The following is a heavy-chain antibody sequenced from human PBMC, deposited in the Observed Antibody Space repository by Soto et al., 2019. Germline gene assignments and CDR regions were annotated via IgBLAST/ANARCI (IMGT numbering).Heavy chain of an antibody. V-gene: IGHV4-31*03. CDR1: GGSISSGGYY. J-gene: IGHJ4*02. Sequence: PSETLSLTCTVSGGSISSGGYYWSWIRQHPGKGLEWIGYIYYSGSTYYNPSLKSRVTISVDTSKNQFSLKLNSVTAADSAVYFCARLEGLATISYYFDFWGQGALVTVSS. D-gene: IGHD3-9*01. CDR2: IYYSGST. CDR3: ARLEGLATISYYFDF.